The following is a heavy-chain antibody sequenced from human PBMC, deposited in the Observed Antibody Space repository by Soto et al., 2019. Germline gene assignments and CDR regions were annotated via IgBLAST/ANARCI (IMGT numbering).Heavy chain of an antibody. CDR3: AHAYVGRSIS. V-gene: IGHV2-5*02. CDR1: GFSLSTSRVG. Sequence: QITLKESGPTLVKPTQTLTLTCTFSGFSLSTSRVGVGWIRQPPGKALEWLAVIYWDDAKTYRPSLKSRLTINKDTHTNQVAPTITNRDPEDTATYYCAHAYVGRSISWGQGTLVTVSS. J-gene: IGHJ5*02. D-gene: IGHD3-10*02. CDR2: IYWDDAK.